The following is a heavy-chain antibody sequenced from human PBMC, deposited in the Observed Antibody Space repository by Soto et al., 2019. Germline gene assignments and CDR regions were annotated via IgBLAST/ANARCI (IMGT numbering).Heavy chain of an antibody. CDR1: GSIFSGSA. CDR2: IRSKANSYAT. D-gene: IGHD2-21*02. CDR3: IRHGLGGDWED. Sequence: EVQLVESGGGLVQPGRSLKLSCAASGSIFSGSAMHWVRQASGKGLEWVGRIRSKANSYATAYAASVKGRFTISRXDSKNTAYLQMNSLKTEDTAVYYCIRHGLGGDWEDWGQGTLVTVSS. V-gene: IGHV3-73*02. J-gene: IGHJ4*02.